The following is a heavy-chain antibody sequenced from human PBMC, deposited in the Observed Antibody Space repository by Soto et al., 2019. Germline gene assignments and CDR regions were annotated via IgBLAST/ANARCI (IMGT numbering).Heavy chain of an antibody. D-gene: IGHD4-17*01. Sequence: PSETLSLTCTVSGGSINNNYYYWSWIRQPPGKGLEWIGHIYDSGTTYSNPSLESRVTISVDTSKNQFSLKLNSVTAADTAIYYCAKGLTSEKVDSRGQGTLVTVSS. CDR2: IYDSGTT. CDR3: AKGLTSEKVDS. V-gene: IGHV4-30-4*01. CDR1: GGSINNNYYY. J-gene: IGHJ4*02.